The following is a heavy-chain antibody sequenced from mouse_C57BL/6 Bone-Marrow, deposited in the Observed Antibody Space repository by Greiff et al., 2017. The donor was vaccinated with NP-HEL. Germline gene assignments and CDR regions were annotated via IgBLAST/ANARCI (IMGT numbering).Heavy chain of an antibody. Sequence: DVKLVESGGGLVQPGGSLKLSCAASGFTFSDYGMAWVRQAPRKGPEWVAFISNLAYSIYYADTVTGRFTISRENAQNTLYLEMSSLRSEDTAMYYCARHDSSGYNYFDYWGQGTTLTVSS. D-gene: IGHD3-2*02. CDR1: GFTFSDYG. V-gene: IGHV5-15*01. CDR3: ARHDSSGYNYFDY. J-gene: IGHJ2*01. CDR2: ISNLAYSI.